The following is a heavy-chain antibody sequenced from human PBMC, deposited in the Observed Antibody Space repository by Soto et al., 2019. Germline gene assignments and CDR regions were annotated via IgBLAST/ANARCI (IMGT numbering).Heavy chain of an antibody. CDR1: GFTFGDYA. D-gene: IGHD1-26*01. Sequence: SLRLSCTASGFTFGDYAMSWVRQAPGKGLEWVGFIRSKAYGGTTEYAASVKGRFTISRDDSKSIAYLQMNGLKTEDTAVYYCTRDKIASWGQGTLVTVSS. CDR3: TRDKIAS. V-gene: IGHV3-49*04. CDR2: IRSKAYGGTT. J-gene: IGHJ4*02.